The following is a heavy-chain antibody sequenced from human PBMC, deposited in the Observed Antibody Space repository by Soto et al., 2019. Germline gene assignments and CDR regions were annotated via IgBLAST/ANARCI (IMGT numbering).Heavy chain of an antibody. D-gene: IGHD2-8*01. CDR2: ISRTGSAI. Sequence: EVQLVESGGGLVKPGGSLRVSCAASGFTFSTYSMNWVRQAPGKGLEWVSSISRTGSAIFYADSVKGRFTISRDNASNSLYLQMDSLRAEDTAVYYCAARYCTDGVCSFDYWGQGTLITVSS. CDR3: AARYCTDGVCSFDY. CDR1: GFTFSTYS. V-gene: IGHV3-21*01. J-gene: IGHJ4*02.